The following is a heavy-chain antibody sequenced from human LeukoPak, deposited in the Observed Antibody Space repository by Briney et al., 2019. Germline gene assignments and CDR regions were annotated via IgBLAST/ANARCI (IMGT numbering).Heavy chain of an antibody. J-gene: IGHJ4*02. CDR3: AKGYCSSTSCYPYYFDY. V-gene: IGHV3-33*06. Sequence: GGSLRLSCTASGFTFSSHGFHWVRQAPGKGLEWGAVIWYDGSNKYYTDSVKSRFTNSRDNAKNTMYLQMNSLRADDTAVYYCAKGYCSSTSCYPYYFDYWGQGTLVTVSS. CDR2: IWYDGSNK. CDR1: GFTFSSHG. D-gene: IGHD2-2*01.